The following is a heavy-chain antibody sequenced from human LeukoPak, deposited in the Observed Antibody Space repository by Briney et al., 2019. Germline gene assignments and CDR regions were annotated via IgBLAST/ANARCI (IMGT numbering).Heavy chain of an antibody. Sequence: PGGSLRLSCAAFGFTFSSYGMHWVRQAPGKGLEWVAFIRYDGSNKYYADSVKGRFTISRDNSKNTLYLQMNSLRAEDTAVYYCAKALVVVAATYYYYYMGVRGKGTTVTVSS. CDR2: IRYDGSNK. CDR1: GFTFSSYG. CDR3: AKALVVVAATYYYYYMGV. D-gene: IGHD2-15*01. J-gene: IGHJ6*03. V-gene: IGHV3-30*02.